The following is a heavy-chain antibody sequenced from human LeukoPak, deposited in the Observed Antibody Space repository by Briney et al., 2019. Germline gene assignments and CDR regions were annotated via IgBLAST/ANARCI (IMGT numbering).Heavy chain of an antibody. D-gene: IGHD6-13*01. V-gene: IGHV4-38-2*01. CDR3: ARAYRSSWYANWFDP. J-gene: IGHJ5*02. CDR2: IYHSGST. Sequence: KPSETLSLTCAVYGGSFSGYYWGWIRQPPGKGLECIGSIYHSGSTYYNPSLKSRVTISVDTSKNQFSLKLSSVTAADTAVYFCARAYRSSWYANWFDPWGQGTLVTVSS. CDR1: GGSFSGYY.